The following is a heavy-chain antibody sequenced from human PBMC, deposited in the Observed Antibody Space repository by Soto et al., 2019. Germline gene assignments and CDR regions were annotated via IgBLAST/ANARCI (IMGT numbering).Heavy chain of an antibody. V-gene: IGHV3-23*01. D-gene: IGHD2-2*01. CDR2: ISGSGGST. CDR3: AKGYCSSTSCPPDPYYYYYYMDV. Sequence: EVQLLESGGGLVQPGGSLRLSCAASGFTFSSYAMSWVRQAPGKGLEWVSAISGSGGSTYYADSVKGRFTISRDNSKNTLYLQMNSLRAEDTAVYHCAKGYCSSTSCPPDPYYYYYYMDVWGKGTTVTVSS. CDR1: GFTFSSYA. J-gene: IGHJ6*03.